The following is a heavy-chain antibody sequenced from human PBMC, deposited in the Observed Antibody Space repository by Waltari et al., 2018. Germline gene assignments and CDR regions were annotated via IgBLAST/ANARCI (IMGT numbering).Heavy chain of an antibody. Sequence: EVQLVQSGAEVKKPGATVKISCKVSGYTFTDYYMHWGQQAPGKGLEWMGLVDPEDGETIYAEKFQGRVTITADTSTDTAYMELSSLRSEDTAVYYCATGGPVTMVQDHGLSDYWGQGTLVTVSS. CDR2: VDPEDGET. CDR1: GYTFTDYY. D-gene: IGHD3-10*01. V-gene: IGHV1-69-2*01. CDR3: ATGGPVTMVQDHGLSDY. J-gene: IGHJ4*02.